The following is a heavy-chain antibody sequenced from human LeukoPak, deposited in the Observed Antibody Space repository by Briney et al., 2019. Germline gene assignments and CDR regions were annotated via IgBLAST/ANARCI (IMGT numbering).Heavy chain of an antibody. D-gene: IGHD6-19*01. V-gene: IGHV3-33*01. CDR1: GFTFSSYG. CDR3: ARSNTGWFDAFDI. CDR2: VWYDGTNK. Sequence: GGSLRLSCAASGFTFSSYGMHWVCQAPGKGLEWVAVVWYDGTNKYYADSVKGRFTISRDNSKNTLYLQMNSLRAEDTAVYYCARSNTGWFDAFDIWGQGTMVTVSS. J-gene: IGHJ3*02.